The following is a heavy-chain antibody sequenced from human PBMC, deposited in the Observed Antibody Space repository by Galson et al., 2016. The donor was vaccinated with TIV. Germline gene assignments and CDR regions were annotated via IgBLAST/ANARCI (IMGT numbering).Heavy chain of an antibody. CDR1: GFTFSSYT. J-gene: IGHJ4*02. D-gene: IGHD1-7*01. CDR2: ISHDGNNK. CDR3: TRDGRGNWKYVDYFDY. V-gene: IGHV3-30-3*01. Sequence: SLRLSCAASGFTFSSYTFHWVRQTPGKGLEWVVIISHDGNNKDVADSVQGRFTISRDSSKNTVYLQMNNLRPEDTALYFCTRDGRGNWKYVDYFDYWGQGTLVTVSS.